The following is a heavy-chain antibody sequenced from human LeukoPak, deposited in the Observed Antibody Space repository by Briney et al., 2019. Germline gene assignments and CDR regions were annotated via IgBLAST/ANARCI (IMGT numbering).Heavy chain of an antibody. CDR1: GFTFSSYA. V-gene: IGHV3-23*01. D-gene: IGHD6-13*01. Sequence: GGSLRLSCAASGFTFSSYAMSWVRQAPGKGLEWVSTISGSGTSTDYADSVKGRFTISRDNSKNTLYLQMNSLRVEDTAAYYCAGPGYSSSWYEGYWGQGTLVTVSS. J-gene: IGHJ4*02. CDR3: AGPGYSSSWYEGY. CDR2: ISGSGTST.